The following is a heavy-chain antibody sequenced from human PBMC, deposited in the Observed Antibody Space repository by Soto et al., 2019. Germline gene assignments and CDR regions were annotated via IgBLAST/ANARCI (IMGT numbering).Heavy chain of an antibody. D-gene: IGHD4-4*01. J-gene: IGHJ4*02. Sequence: PGGSLRVSCAASGFDFSRYEMHWVRQAPGKGLEWVSYISSSGSKVNYADSVQGRFTISRDNAKNSLYLHMNSLRGDDTAVYYCARRYSKYLPLDNWGQGTLVTVSS. V-gene: IGHV3-48*03. CDR2: ISSSGSKV. CDR1: GFDFSRYE. CDR3: ARRYSKYLPLDN.